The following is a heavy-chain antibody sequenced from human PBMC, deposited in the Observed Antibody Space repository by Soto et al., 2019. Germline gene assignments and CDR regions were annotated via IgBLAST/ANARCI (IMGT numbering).Heavy chain of an antibody. Sequence: SETLSLTCTVSGGSISSYYWSWIRQPPGKGLEWIGYIYYSGSTNYNPSLKSRVTISVDTSKNQFSLKLSSVTAADTAVYYCAREFSGTIFGVVQTGMDVWGQGTTVTVSS. D-gene: IGHD3-3*01. V-gene: IGHV4-59*01. J-gene: IGHJ6*02. CDR2: IYYSGST. CDR1: GGSISSYY. CDR3: AREFSGTIFGVVQTGMDV.